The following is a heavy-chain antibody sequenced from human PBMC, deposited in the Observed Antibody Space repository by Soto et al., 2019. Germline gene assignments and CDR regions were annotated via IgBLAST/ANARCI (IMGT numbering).Heavy chain of an antibody. D-gene: IGHD3-22*01. Sequence: PSETLSLTCTVSGGSISSYYWSWIRQPPGKGLEWIGYIYYSGSTNYNPSLKSRVTISVDTSKNQFSLKLSSVTAADTAVYYCARANYYYDSSGYQRTIMFDYWGQGTLVTVSS. J-gene: IGHJ4*02. CDR1: GGSISSYY. V-gene: IGHV4-59*08. CDR3: ARANYYYDSSGYQRTIMFDY. CDR2: IYYSGST.